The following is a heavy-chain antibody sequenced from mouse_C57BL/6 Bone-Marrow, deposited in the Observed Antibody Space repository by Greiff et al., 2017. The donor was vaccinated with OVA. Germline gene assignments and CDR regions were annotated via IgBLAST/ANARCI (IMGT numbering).Heavy chain of an antibody. D-gene: IGHD1-1*01. V-gene: IGHV3-6*01. Sequence: EVQLQESGPGLVKPSQSLSLTCSVTGYSITSGYYWNWIRQFPGNKLEWMGYISYDGSNNYNPSLKNRISITRDTSKNQFFLKLNSVTTEDTATYYCARDPNYYGSSYCAMDYWGQGTSVTVSS. CDR3: ARDPNYYGSSYCAMDY. CDR1: GYSITSGYY. CDR2: ISYDGSN. J-gene: IGHJ4*01.